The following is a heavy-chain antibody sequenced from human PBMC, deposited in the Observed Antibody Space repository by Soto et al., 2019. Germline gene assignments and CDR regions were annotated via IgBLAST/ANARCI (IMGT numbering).Heavy chain of an antibody. CDR1: GFTFSSYS. CDR3: AREIAAAALYYYYGMDV. V-gene: IGHV3-21*01. J-gene: IGHJ6*02. D-gene: IGHD6-13*01. CDR2: ISSSSSYI. Sequence: TGGSLRLSCAASGFTFSSYSMNWVRQAPGKGLEWVSSISSSSSYIYYADSVKGRFTISRDNAKNSLYLQMNSLRAEDTAVYYCAREIAAAALYYYYGMDVWGQGTTVTVSS.